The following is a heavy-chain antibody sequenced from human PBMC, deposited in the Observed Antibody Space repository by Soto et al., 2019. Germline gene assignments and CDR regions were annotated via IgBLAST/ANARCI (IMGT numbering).Heavy chain of an antibody. V-gene: IGHV4-59*04. CDR1: GGSISSLY. Sequence: SETLSLTCTVSGGSISSLYWSWLRQPPGKGLEWIGYVYYSGSTYYNPSLKSRVTISVDTSKNQFSLKLSSVTAADTAVYYCAPEHYYYDSSGYFDYWGQGTLVTVSS. CDR3: APEHYYYDSSGYFDY. D-gene: IGHD3-22*01. J-gene: IGHJ4*02. CDR2: VYYSGST.